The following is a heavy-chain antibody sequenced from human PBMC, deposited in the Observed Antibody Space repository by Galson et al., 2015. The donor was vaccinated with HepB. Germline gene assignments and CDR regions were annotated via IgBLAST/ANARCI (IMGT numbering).Heavy chain of an antibody. CDR2: IYPGDSDT. CDR3: ATYPSGYSSGWSVDY. J-gene: IGHJ4*02. CDR1: GYSFTSYW. Sequence: QSGAEVKKPGESLKISCKGSGYSFTSYWIGWVRQMPGKGLEWMGIIYPGDSDTRYSPSFQGQVTISADKSISTAYLQWSSLKASDTAMYYCATYPSGYSSGWSVDYWGQGTLVTVSS. V-gene: IGHV5-51*03. D-gene: IGHD6-19*01.